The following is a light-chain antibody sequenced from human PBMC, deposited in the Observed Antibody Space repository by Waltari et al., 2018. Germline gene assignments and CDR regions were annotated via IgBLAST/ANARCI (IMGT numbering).Light chain of an antibody. CDR2: GNS. J-gene: IGLJ3*02. Sequence: QSALTQEASVSGTVGPTVTLSCTGNSDNVGRYAVGWYHQISHGAPKTVMLGNSLPSGIPDRFSASKSGTTASLTISGLQPEDEADYYCSTWDYRLGGWVFGGGTKLTVL. CDR1: SDNVGRYA. V-gene: IGLV1-44*01. CDR3: STWDYRLGGWV.